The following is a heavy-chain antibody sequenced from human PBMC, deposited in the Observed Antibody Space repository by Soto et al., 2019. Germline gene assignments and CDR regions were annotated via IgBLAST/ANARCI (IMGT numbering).Heavy chain of an antibody. V-gene: IGHV2-70*04. CDR3: ARSAHSNSWSFDS. D-gene: IGHD6-13*01. Sequence: SGPTLVNPTQTLTLTCTFSGFSLSTGAMRGNWIRQPPGKALEWLARIDWDDYKFYSTSLKTRLTISKDTSKNEVVLTMTNMGPVDTGTYYCARSAHSNSWSFDSWGQGXLVTVSS. CDR1: GFSLSTGAMR. CDR2: IDWDDYK. J-gene: IGHJ4*02.